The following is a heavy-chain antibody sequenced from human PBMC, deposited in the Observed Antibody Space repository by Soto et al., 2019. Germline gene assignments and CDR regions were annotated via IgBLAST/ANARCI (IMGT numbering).Heavy chain of an antibody. D-gene: IGHD1-26*01. J-gene: IGHJ6*03. CDR1: GFTFSSYA. CDR3: AKTNVGAYYYYYMDV. CDR2: ISGSGGST. V-gene: IGHV3-23*01. Sequence: EVQLLESGGGLVQPGGSLRLSCAASGFTFSSYAMSWVRQAPGKGLEWVSAISGSGGSTYYADSVKGRFTISRDNSKNTMYLQMNSLRAEDTVVYYCAKTNVGAYYYYYMDVWGKGTTVTVSS.